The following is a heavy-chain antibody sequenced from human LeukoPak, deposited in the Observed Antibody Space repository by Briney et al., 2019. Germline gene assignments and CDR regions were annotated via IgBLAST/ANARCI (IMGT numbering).Heavy chain of an antibody. Sequence: SETLSLTCTVSGGSISSGGYYWSWIRQHPGKGLEWIGYVYYSGSTYYNPSLKSRVTISVDTSKNQFSLKLSSVTAADTAVYYCARDRAYWSGYHSPRYYYYGMDVWGQGTTVTVSS. D-gene: IGHD3-3*01. V-gene: IGHV4-31*03. CDR2: VYYSGST. CDR1: GGSISSGGYY. CDR3: ARDRAYWSGYHSPRYYYYGMDV. J-gene: IGHJ6*02.